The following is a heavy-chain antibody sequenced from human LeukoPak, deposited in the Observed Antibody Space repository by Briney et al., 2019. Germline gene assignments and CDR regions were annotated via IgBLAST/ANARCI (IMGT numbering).Heavy chain of an antibody. D-gene: IGHD2-2*02. CDR2: ISSSGSTI. J-gene: IGHJ4*02. V-gene: IGHV3-11*04. CDR3: ARVGSVLLYFDGPDY. CDR1: GFTFSDYY. Sequence: GGSLRLSCAASGFTFSDYYMSWIRQAPGKGLEWVSYISSSGSTIYYADSVKGRFTISRDNSKNTLYLQMNSLRAEDTAVYYCARVGSVLLYFDGPDYWGQGTLVTVSS.